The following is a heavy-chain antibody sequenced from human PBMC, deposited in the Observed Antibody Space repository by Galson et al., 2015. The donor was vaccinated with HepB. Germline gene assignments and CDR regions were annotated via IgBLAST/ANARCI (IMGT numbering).Heavy chain of an antibody. Sequence: LSLTCAVYGGSFSVYSWNWIRQPPGKGLEWIGEINHSGSTSYNPSLKSRVTISVDTSNNQFSLKLRSVTAADTAVYYCARSPFWSGSENWLDPWGQGTLVTVS. D-gene: IGHD3-3*01. CDR1: GGSFSVYS. J-gene: IGHJ5*02. V-gene: IGHV4-34*01. CDR3: ARSPFWSGSENWLDP. CDR2: INHSGST.